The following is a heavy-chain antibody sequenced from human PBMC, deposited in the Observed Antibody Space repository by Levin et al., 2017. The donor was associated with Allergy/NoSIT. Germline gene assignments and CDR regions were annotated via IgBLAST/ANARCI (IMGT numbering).Heavy chain of an antibody. CDR1: GFTFSSYA. CDR2: ISYSGGST. V-gene: IGHV3-23*01. D-gene: IGHD2-8*01. J-gene: IGHJ4*02. Sequence: LGESLKISCAASGFTFSSYAMNWVRQAPGKGLEWVSAISYSGGSTYYADSVKGRFTISRDNSKNTLYLQMSSLRAEDTAIYYCAKDNGHYWGQGTLVTVSS. CDR3: AKDNGHY.